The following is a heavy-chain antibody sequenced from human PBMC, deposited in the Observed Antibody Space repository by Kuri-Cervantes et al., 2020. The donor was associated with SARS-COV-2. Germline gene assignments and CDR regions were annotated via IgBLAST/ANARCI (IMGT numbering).Heavy chain of an antibody. J-gene: IGHJ4*02. D-gene: IGHD1-20*01. CDR3: VKDLTGYWAFDY. CDR1: GFTFSTHA. Sequence: GESLKISCSASGFTFSTHAMHWVRQALGKGLEYVSGLDGNGHMIYYADSVKGRFTISRDNSKSTVYLQMSSLGAEETALYYCVKDLTGYWAFDYWGQGTLVTVSS. V-gene: IGHV3-64D*06. CDR2: LDGNGHMI.